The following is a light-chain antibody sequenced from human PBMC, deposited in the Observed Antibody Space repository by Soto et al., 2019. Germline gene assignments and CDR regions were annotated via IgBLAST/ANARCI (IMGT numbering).Light chain of an antibody. J-gene: IGKJ1*01. Sequence: DIQMTQSPSSLSASGGDRVTITCRASQVIRNDLGWYQQKPGKAPKRLIYAASSLQSGVPSRFRGSRSGTEVTLTVRRLQPEDFATYYCRRQNRYPRPFGQGTNVEI. V-gene: IGKV1-17*01. CDR1: QVIRND. CDR2: AAS. CDR3: RRQNRYPRP.